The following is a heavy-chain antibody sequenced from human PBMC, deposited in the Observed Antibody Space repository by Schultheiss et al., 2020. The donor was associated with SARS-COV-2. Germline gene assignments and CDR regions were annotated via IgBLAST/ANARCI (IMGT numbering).Heavy chain of an antibody. CDR1: GFTFSSYA. V-gene: IGHV3-7*01. J-gene: IGHJ3*02. D-gene: IGHD4-17*01. Sequence: GGSLRLSCAASGFTFSSYAMSWVRQAPGKGLEWVANIKQDGSEKYYVDSVKGRFTISRDNAKNSLYLQMNSLRAEDTAVYYCARSPVVTTAFFGAFDIWGQGTMVTVSS. CDR3: ARSPVVTTAFFGAFDI. CDR2: IKQDGSEK.